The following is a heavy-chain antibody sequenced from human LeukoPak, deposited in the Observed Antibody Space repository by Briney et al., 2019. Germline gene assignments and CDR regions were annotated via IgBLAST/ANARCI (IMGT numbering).Heavy chain of an antibody. V-gene: IGHV4-4*02. CDR3: ARAGYAPRWFDP. Sequence: WVRQPPGKGLEWIGEIYHSGSTNYNPSLKSRVTISVDKSKNQFSLKLSSVTAADTAVYYCARAGYAPRWFDPWGQGTLVTVSS. J-gene: IGHJ5*02. D-gene: IGHD3-16*01. CDR2: IYHSGST.